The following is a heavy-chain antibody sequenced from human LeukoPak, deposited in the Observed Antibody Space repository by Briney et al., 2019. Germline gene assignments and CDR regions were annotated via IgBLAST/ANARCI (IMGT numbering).Heavy chain of an antibody. CDR2: ISGSGGGT. V-gene: IGHV3-23*01. J-gene: IGHJ4*02. Sequence: GGSLRLSCAASGFTFSSIAMSWVRQAPDKGLEWVSTISGSGGGTYYADSVKGRFTISRDNSKNTLFLQMNSLRPEDTAVYYCARLGEDSYGYQTDFDYWGQGTLVTVSS. D-gene: IGHD5-18*01. CDR3: ARLGEDSYGYQTDFDY. CDR1: GFTFSSIA.